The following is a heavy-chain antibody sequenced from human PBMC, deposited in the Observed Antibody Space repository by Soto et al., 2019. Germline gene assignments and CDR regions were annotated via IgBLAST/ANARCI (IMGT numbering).Heavy chain of an antibody. CDR1: GYSFTSYY. J-gene: IGHJ4*02. CDR2: INTSGGST. D-gene: IGHD1-26*01. Sequence: QVQLVQSGAEVKKPGASVKVSCKASGYSFTSYYMHWVRQAPGQGLEWMGMINTSGGSTSYAQKFQGRVTMTRHTSMSKVYMELSSLGSDDTAMYFCARVGMVRGSLYYFYYWGQGTLVTVSS. V-gene: IGHV1-46*01. CDR3: ARVGMVRGSLYYFYY.